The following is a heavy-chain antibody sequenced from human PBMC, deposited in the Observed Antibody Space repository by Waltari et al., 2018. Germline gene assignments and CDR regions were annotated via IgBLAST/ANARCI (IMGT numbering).Heavy chain of an antibody. CDR3: ARVIRQQLDPAPYWYFDL. J-gene: IGHJ2*01. D-gene: IGHD6-13*01. CDR1: GYTFTGYY. V-gene: IGHV1-2*06. Sequence: QVQLVQSGAEVKKPGSSVKVSCKASGYTFTGYYMHWLRQAPGQGLEWMGRINPNSGGTNYAQKFQGRVTMTRDTSISTAYMELSRLRSDDTAVYYCARVIRQQLDPAPYWYFDLWGRGTLVTVSS. CDR2: INPNSGGT.